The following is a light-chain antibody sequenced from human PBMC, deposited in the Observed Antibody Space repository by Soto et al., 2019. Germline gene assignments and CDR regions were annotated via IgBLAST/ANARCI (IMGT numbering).Light chain of an antibody. V-gene: IGKV1-39*01. J-gene: IGKJ1*01. CDR3: QQTYNPPRT. Sequence: DIQMTQSPSSLSASVGDRVTITCRASETIASYLNWYQQRPGKAPKLLIYAASSLQSGVPPRFGGSGSGTDFTLTITSLQPEDFATYSCQQTYNPPRTFGQGTRL. CDR1: ETIASY. CDR2: AAS.